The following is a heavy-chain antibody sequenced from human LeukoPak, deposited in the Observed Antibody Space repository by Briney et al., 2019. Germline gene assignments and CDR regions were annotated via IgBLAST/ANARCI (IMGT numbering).Heavy chain of an antibody. D-gene: IGHD3-10*01. CDR2: IIPIFGTA. J-gene: IGHJ4*02. V-gene: IGHV1-69*13. Sequence: VASVKVSCKASGGSFSSYAISWVRQAPGQGLEWMGGIIPIFGTANYAQKFQGRVTITADESTSTAYMELSSLRSEDTAVYYCARDRVPDGPNGGLDWGQGTLVTVSS. CDR3: ARDRVPDGPNGGLD. CDR1: GGSFSSYA.